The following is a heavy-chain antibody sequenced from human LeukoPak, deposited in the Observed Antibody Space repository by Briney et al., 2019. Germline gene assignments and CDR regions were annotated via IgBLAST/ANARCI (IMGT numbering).Heavy chain of an antibody. J-gene: IGHJ6*02. CDR2: ISGSGGTT. D-gene: IGHD3-22*01. Sequence: GGSLRLSCAASGFTFAGSTMSWVRQAPGKGLEWVSTISGSGGTTFYADSVKGRFTISRDNSKNTLYLQMNSLRAEDTAVYYCARDRGYYDSSGYYDYYYGMDVWGQGTTVTVSS. CDR3: ARDRGYYDSSGYYDYYYGMDV. V-gene: IGHV3-23*01. CDR1: GFTFAGST.